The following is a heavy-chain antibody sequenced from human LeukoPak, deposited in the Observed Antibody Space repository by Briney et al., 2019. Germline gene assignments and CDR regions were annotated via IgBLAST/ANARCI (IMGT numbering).Heavy chain of an antibody. CDR3: AKDHSADGWPTFEY. Sequence: PRGSLRLSCAVSGFGVHTFAMSWVRLAPGKGLEWLASITKYDGRLYYADSVRGRFTISRDTSQNELYLHMNSLRADDSAIYFCAKDHSADGWPTFEYWGRGTLVTVSS. V-gene: IGHV3-23*01. CDR1: GFGVHTFA. CDR2: ITKYDGRL. D-gene: IGHD5-24*01. J-gene: IGHJ4*02.